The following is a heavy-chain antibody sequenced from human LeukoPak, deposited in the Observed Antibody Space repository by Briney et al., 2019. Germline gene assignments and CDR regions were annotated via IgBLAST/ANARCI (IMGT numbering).Heavy chain of an antibody. D-gene: IGHD3-22*01. CDR2: IYYSGST. Sequence: PSETLSLTCTVSGGSIRSYYWSWIRQPPGKGQEWIGYIYYSGSTDYNPSLKSRVTISEATSKNQFSLKVSSVTAADTAVYYCARGYYDSSGQYYRGIFDYWGQGTLVTVSS. CDR3: ARGYYDSSGQYYRGIFDY. V-gene: IGHV4-59*01. CDR1: GGSIRSYY. J-gene: IGHJ4*02.